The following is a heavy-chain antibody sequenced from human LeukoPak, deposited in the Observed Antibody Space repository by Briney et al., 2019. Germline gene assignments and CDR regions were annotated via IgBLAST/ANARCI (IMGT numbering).Heavy chain of an antibody. Sequence: EASVKVSCKASGYTFTSYGISWVRQAPGQGLEWMGWISAYNGNTNYAQKLQGRVTMTTDTSTSTAYMELWSLRSDDTAVYYCARVFHDSSGYYPYYFDYWGQGTLVPVSS. CDR1: GYTFTSYG. D-gene: IGHD3-22*01. V-gene: IGHV1-18*01. CDR2: ISAYNGNT. J-gene: IGHJ4*02. CDR3: ARVFHDSSGYYPYYFDY.